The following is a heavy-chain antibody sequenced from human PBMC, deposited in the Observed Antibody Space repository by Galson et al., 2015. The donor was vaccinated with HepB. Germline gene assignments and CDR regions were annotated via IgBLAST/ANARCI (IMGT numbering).Heavy chain of an antibody. J-gene: IGHJ4*02. CDR1: GYRFTSYW. Sequence: SGAEVKKPGESLKISCKGSGYRFTSYWIAWVRQMPGKGLEWMGIIYPSDSDTRYSSSFQGQVTISADKSISTAYLQWSSLEGSDTAMYYCARGMVATRLFDFWGQGTLFSVSS. CDR2: IYPSDSDT. CDR3: ARGMVATRLFDF. D-gene: IGHD5-12*01. V-gene: IGHV5-51*01.